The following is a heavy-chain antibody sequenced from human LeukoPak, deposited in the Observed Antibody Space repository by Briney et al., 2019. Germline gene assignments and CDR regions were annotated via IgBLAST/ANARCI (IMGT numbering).Heavy chain of an antibody. CDR2: ISAYNGNT. CDR3: ARGSYRFGAVADQDY. Sequence: ASVKVSCKVSGYTFISYGISWVRQAPGQGLEWMGWISAYNGNTNYAQKLQGRVTMTTDTSTSTAYMELRSLRSDDTAVYYCARGSYRFGAVADQDYWGQGTLVTVSS. D-gene: IGHD6-19*01. CDR1: GYTFISYG. V-gene: IGHV1-18*01. J-gene: IGHJ4*02.